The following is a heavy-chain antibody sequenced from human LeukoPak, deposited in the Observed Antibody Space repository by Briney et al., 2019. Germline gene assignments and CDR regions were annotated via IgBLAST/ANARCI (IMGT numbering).Heavy chain of an antibody. Sequence: PGGSLRLSCAAFGFTFSSYWMSWVRQAPGKGLEWVANLRQDGSETYYVDSVKGRFTISRDNAKNSLYLQMNSLRAEDTAVYYCARPLGWRDAFDIWGQGTMVTVSS. V-gene: IGHV3-7*01. CDR1: GFTFSSYW. J-gene: IGHJ3*02. CDR3: ARPLGWRDAFDI. D-gene: IGHD7-27*01. CDR2: LRQDGSET.